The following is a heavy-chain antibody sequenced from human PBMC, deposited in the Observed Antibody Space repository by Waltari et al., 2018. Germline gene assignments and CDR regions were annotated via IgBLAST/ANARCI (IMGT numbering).Heavy chain of an antibody. Sequence: EVQLVESGGGLFQAGGSLRLSCEASGFTVSGSWMHWVRQGPGTGWLGVSRMNRNGGDTAYADYAEGRFTISRDNAKNTLFLQMNSLRDEDTGVYYCARAGLLGGLDWWGQGTLVTVSS. CDR2: MNRNGGDT. CDR1: GFTVSGSW. D-gene: IGHD2-15*01. J-gene: IGHJ4*02. CDR3: ARAGLLGGLDW. V-gene: IGHV3-74*01.